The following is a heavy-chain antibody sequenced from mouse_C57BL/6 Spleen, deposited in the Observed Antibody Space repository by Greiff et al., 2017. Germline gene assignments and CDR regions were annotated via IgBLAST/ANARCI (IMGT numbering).Heavy chain of an antibody. D-gene: IGHD2-4*01. CDR1: GYAFSSYW. J-gene: IGHJ4*01. Sequence: VQLQQPGAELVKPGASVKISCKASGYAFSSYWMNWVKQRPGKGLEWIGQIYPGDGDTNYNEKFKGKATLTADKSSSTAYMQLSSLTSEDSAVYFCARPSYDYEGYYYAMDYWGQGTSVTVSS. CDR2: IYPGDGDT. V-gene: IGHV1-80*01. CDR3: ARPSYDYEGYYYAMDY.